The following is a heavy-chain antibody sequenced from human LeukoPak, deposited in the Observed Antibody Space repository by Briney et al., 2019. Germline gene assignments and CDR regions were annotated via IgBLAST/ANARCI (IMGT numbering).Heavy chain of an antibody. D-gene: IGHD3-22*01. CDR3: AKGGSYDL. V-gene: IGHV3-30*18. CDR1: GFTFSSYG. Sequence: GGSLRLSCAASGFTFSSYGMHWVRQAPGKGLEWVAVISYDGSNKYYADSMKGRFTISRDNSKNTLYLQMNSLRAEDTAVYYCAKGGSYDLWGQGTMVTVSS. CDR2: ISYDGSNK. J-gene: IGHJ3*01.